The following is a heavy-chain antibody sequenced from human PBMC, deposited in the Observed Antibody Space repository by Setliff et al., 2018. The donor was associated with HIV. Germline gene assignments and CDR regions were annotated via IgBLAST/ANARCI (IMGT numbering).Heavy chain of an antibody. CDR1: GSSITSSSFY. Sequence: SETLSLTCTVSGSSITSSSFYWGWIRQPPGKGLEWIGSMTYVGSTSFSPSLKSRVTISVDTAKNQFFLMLSSVTAADTAVYYCARSMRGYCSDTSCRTFDHWGQGTLVTVSS. D-gene: IGHD2-2*01. CDR3: ARSMRGYCSDTSCRTFDH. J-gene: IGHJ4*02. V-gene: IGHV4-39*07. CDR2: MTYVGST.